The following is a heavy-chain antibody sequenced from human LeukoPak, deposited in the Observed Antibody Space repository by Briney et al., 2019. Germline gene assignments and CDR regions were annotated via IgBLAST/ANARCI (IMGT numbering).Heavy chain of an antibody. Sequence: GGSLRLSCAASGFTFSSYAMSWVRQAPGKGLEWVSAISGSGGSTYYADSVKGRFTISRDNSKNTLYLQMNSLRAEDTAVYYCARLQEDIVVVPAAIPYNWFDPWGRGSLVTVSS. V-gene: IGHV3-23*01. CDR1: GFTFSSYA. J-gene: IGHJ5*02. D-gene: IGHD2-2*01. CDR2: ISGSGGST. CDR3: ARLQEDIVVVPAAIPYNWFDP.